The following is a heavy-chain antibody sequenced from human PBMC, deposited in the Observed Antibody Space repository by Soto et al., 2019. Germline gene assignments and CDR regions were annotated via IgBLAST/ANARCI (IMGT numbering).Heavy chain of an antibody. D-gene: IGHD6-19*01. V-gene: IGHV3-30*18. Sequence: GGSLRPSCAASGFTFSSYGMHWVRQAPGKGLEWVAVISYDGSNKYYADSVKGRFTISRDNSKNTLYLQMNSLRAEDTAVYYCAKALSTLTVAPFDYWGQGT. CDR3: AKALSTLTVAPFDY. CDR1: GFTFSSYG. J-gene: IGHJ4*02. CDR2: ISYDGSNK.